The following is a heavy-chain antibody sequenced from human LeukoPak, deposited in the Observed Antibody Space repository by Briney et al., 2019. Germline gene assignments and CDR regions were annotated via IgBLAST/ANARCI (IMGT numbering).Heavy chain of an antibody. CDR2: ISSNGGST. V-gene: IGHV3-64*01. J-gene: IGHJ4*02. D-gene: IGHD3-22*01. CDR1: GFTFSSYA. Sequence: GGPLRLSCAASGFTFSSYAMHWVRQAPGKGLEYVSAISSNGGSTYYANSVKGRFTISRDNSKNTLYLQMGSLRAEDMAVYYCARVWYYDSSGYLDCWGQGTLVTVSS. CDR3: ARVWYYDSSGYLDC.